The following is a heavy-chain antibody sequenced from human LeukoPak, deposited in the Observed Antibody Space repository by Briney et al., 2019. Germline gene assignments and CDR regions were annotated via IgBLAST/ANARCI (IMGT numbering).Heavy chain of an antibody. D-gene: IGHD3-22*01. CDR3: ARDRMVYYDSSGYPIN. CDR1: GFTFSSYA. CDR2: ISYDGSNK. J-gene: IGHJ4*02. Sequence: GGSLRLSCAASGFTFSSYAMHWVRQAPGKGLEWVAVISYDGSNKYYADSVKGRFTISRDNSKNTLYLQMNSLRAEDTAVYYCARDRMVYYDSSGYPINWGQGTLVTVSS. V-gene: IGHV3-30*04.